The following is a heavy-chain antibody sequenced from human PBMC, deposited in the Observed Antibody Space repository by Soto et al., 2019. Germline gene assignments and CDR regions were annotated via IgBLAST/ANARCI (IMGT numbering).Heavy chain of an antibody. J-gene: IGHJ4*02. CDR1: GFTFSSYG. D-gene: IGHD2-2*01. CDR3: AKDGGCSSTSCYSPYYFDY. Sequence: TGGSLRLSCAASGFTFSSYGMHWVRQAPGKGLEWVAVISYDGSNKYYADSVKGRFTISRDNSKNTLYLQMNSLRAEDTAVYYCAKDGGCSSTSCYSPYYFDYWGQGTLVTVSS. CDR2: ISYDGSNK. V-gene: IGHV3-30*18.